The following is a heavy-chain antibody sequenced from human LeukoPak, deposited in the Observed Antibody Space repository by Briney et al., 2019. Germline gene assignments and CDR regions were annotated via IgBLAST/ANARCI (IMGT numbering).Heavy chain of an antibody. J-gene: IGHJ4*02. D-gene: IGHD1-14*01. CDR3: AKDLNNNGRGFDY. CDR1: GVIISSYA. CDR2: INGRGDNT. V-gene: IGHV3-23*01. Sequence: GGSLRLSCAASGVIISSYAMSWVRQAPGKGLEWVSAINGRGDNTYYADFVKGRFTISRDNSKSTVYLQMNSLRTEDTAVYYCAKDLNNNGRGFDYWGQGTLVTVSS.